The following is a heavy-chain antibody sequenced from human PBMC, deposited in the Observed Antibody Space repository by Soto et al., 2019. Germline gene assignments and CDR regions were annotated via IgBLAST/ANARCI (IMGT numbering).Heavy chain of an antibody. CDR3: RSHSMSLLDEGYYYYGMDV. CDR1: GYSFTSYW. D-gene: IGHD1-26*01. CDR2: IDPSDSYT. Sequence: GESLKISCKGSGYSFTSYWISWVRQMPGKGLEWMGRIDPSDSYTNYSPSFQGHVTISADKSISTAYLQWSSLKASDTAMYYCRSHSMSLLDEGYYYYGMDVWGQGTTVTVSS. V-gene: IGHV5-10-1*01. J-gene: IGHJ6*02.